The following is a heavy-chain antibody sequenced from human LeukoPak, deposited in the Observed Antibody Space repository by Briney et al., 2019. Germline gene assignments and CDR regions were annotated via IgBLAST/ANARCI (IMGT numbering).Heavy chain of an antibody. CDR1: GFTFSSYA. D-gene: IGHD1-1*01. Sequence: PGGSLRLSCSASGFTFSSYAMHWVRQAPGKGLEYVSAISSNGGSTYYADSVKGRFTISRDNSKNTLYLQMSSLRAEDTAAYYCVNEVGTYYYGMDVWGQGTTVTVSS. V-gene: IGHV3-64D*06. CDR3: VNEVGTYYYGMDV. J-gene: IGHJ6*02. CDR2: ISSNGGST.